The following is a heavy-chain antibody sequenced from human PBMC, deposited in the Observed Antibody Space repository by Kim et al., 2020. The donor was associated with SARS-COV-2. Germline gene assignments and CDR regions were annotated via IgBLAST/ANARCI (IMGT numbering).Heavy chain of an antibody. CDR2: IYSGGST. CDR1: GFTVSSNY. CDR3: ARVSSGYCTGGVCYSGGAFDI. J-gene: IGHJ3*02. V-gene: IGHV3-53*01. D-gene: IGHD2-8*02. Sequence: GGSLRLSCAASGFTVSSNYMSWVRQAPGKGLEWVSVIYSGGSTYYADSVKGRFTISRDNSKNTLYLQMNSLRAEDTAVYYCARVSSGYCTGGVCYSGGAFDIWGQGTMVTVSS.